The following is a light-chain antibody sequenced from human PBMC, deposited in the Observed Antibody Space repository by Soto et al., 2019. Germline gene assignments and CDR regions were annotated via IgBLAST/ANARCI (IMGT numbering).Light chain of an antibody. V-gene: IGKV1-5*03. CDR2: KAS. J-gene: IGKJ2*01. Sequence: DIQMTQSPSTLSASVGDRVTITCRASQSISSWLAWYQQKPGKAPKFLIYKASSLESGVPSRFSGSGAETEFTLAISSLRSDDFATYYCQQYSSWYTFVQGTKVEIK. CDR1: QSISSW. CDR3: QQYSSWYT.